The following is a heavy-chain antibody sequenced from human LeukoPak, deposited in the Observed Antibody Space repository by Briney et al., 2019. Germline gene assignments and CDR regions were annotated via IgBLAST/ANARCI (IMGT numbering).Heavy chain of an antibody. D-gene: IGHD3-16*01. V-gene: IGHV3-20*04. J-gene: IGHJ6*03. CDR2: INWNGGST. Sequence: PGGSLRLSCAASGFTFNDYGMTWVRQVSGKGLEWVSNINWNGGSTGYTDSVKGRFTISRGNAKNSLYLQMNSLRAEDTALYYCARGDFIFPPTPTYYYYNRDVWGKGTMVTVPS. CDR1: GFTFNDYG. CDR3: ARGDFIFPPTPTYYYYNRDV.